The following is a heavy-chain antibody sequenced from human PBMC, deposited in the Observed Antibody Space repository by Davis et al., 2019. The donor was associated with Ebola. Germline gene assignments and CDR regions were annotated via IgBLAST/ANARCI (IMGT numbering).Heavy chain of an antibody. CDR2: IDPSDSYT. CDR3: ARPSGYYDSSGYDYFDY. J-gene: IGHJ4*02. D-gene: IGHD3-22*01. V-gene: IGHV5-10-1*01. CDR1: GYSFTSYW. Sequence: GESLKISCKGSGYSFTSYWISWVRQMPGKGLEWMGRIDPSDSYTNYSPSFQGHVTISADKSISTAYLQWSSLKASDTAMYYCARPSGYYDSSGYDYFDYWGQGRLVTVSS.